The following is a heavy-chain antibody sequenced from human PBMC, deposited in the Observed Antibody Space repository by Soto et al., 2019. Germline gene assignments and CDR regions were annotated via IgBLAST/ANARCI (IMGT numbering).Heavy chain of an antibody. CDR2: IIPIFGTA. CDR1: GGTFSSYA. Sequence: SVKVSCKASGGTFSSYAISWVRQAPGQGLAWMGGIIPIFGTANYAQKFQGRVTITADKSTSTAYMELSSLRSEDTAVYYCARMGENWNFYYYYGMDVWGQGTTVTVSS. V-gene: IGHV1-69*06. CDR3: ARMGENWNFYYYYGMDV. J-gene: IGHJ6*02. D-gene: IGHD1-7*01.